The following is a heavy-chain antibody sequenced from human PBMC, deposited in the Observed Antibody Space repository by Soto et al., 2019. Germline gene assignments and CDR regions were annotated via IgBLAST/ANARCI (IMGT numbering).Heavy chain of an antibody. Sequence: PGGSLRLSCAASGFTFSGSAMHWVRQASGKGLEWVGRIRSKANSYATAYAASVKGRFTISRDDSKNTAYLQMNSLKTEDTAVYYCSRLVGATSSFDYWGQGTLVIVSS. CDR2: IRSKANSYAT. J-gene: IGHJ4*02. CDR1: GFTFSGSA. V-gene: IGHV3-73*01. CDR3: SRLVGATSSFDY. D-gene: IGHD1-26*01.